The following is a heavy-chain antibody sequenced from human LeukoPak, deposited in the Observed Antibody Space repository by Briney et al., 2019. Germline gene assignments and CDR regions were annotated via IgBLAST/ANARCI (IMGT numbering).Heavy chain of an antibody. CDR3: ARLKGRGLLWFGESRGYYMDV. J-gene: IGHJ6*03. CDR2: INYSRST. Sequence: SETLSLTCTVSGGSISSYYWSWIRQPPGKGLEWIGDINYSRSTNYNPSLKSRVTISVDTSKNQFSLKLSSVTAADTAVYYCARLKGRGLLWFGESRGYYMDVWGKGTTVTISS. CDR1: GGSISSYY. D-gene: IGHD3-10*01. V-gene: IGHV4-59*12.